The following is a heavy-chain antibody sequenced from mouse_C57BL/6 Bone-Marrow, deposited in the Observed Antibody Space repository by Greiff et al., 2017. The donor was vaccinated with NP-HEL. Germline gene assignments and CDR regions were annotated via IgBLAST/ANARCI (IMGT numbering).Heavy chain of an antibody. CDR2: IYPRSGNT. CDR3: ASVETAQADAMDY. Sequence: QVTLKESGAELARPGASVKLSCKASGYTFTSYGISWVKQRTGQGLEWIGEIYPRSGNTYYNEKFKGKATLTADKSSSTAYMELRSQTSEVSAVYFCASVETAQADAMDYWGQGTSVTVSS. D-gene: IGHD3-2*02. V-gene: IGHV1-81*01. J-gene: IGHJ4*01. CDR1: GYTFTSYG.